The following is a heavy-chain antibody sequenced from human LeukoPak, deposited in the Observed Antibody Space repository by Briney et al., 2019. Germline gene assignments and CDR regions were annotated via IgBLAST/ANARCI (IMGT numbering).Heavy chain of an antibody. Sequence: GGSLRLSCAASGFTFSGSTMHWVRQASGKGLEWVGRIRNKANSYATAYAESVKGRFTISRDDSKNTAYLQMNGLKTEDTAVYYCTGQPNYGDYPNWGQGTLVTVSS. J-gene: IGHJ4*02. V-gene: IGHV3-73*01. CDR1: GFTFSGST. CDR2: IRNKANSYAT. D-gene: IGHD4-17*01. CDR3: TGQPNYGDYPN.